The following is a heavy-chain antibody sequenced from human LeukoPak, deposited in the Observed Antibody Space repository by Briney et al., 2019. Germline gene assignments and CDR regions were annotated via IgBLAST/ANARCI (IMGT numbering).Heavy chain of an antibody. CDR3: AKDIHPGLDSGASCCFDY. J-gene: IGHJ4*02. V-gene: IGHV1-18*01. CDR2: VSGYNGNT. D-gene: IGHD3-22*01. Sequence: ASVTVSFKTSGYTFSRHGITWVRQAPGQGLEWMGWVSGYNGNTNYAQNVQGRVTMTTDTSTKTACMELRSLRSDDTAVYYCAKDIHPGLDSGASCCFDYWGQGTPVTVSS. CDR1: GYTFSRHG.